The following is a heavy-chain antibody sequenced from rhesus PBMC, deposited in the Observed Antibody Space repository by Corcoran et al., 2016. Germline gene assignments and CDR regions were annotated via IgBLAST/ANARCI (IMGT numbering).Heavy chain of an antibody. CDR1: GYTFTDYY. CDR3: ARGPGYCTGSGCYADWYFDL. CDR2: INPYHVNT. J-gene: IGHJ2*01. V-gene: IGHV1S2*01. Sequence: QVQLVQSGAEVKKPGSSVKVSCKASGYTFTDYYMHWVRQAPRQGLEWMGWINPYHVNTKYAQKFQGRVTMTRDTSTSTAYIELSSLRSEDTAVYYCARGPGYCTGSGCYADWYFDLWGPGTPITISS. D-gene: IGHD2-21*01.